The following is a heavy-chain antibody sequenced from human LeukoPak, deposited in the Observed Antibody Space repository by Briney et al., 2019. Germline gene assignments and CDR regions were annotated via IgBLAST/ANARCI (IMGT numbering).Heavy chain of an antibody. Sequence: GGSLRLSCAASGFTFSNYWTSWVCPAPGKGLDWVAIISIDGSEKAYVDSVKGRFSISRDNARNSLYLQMNSLSAEDTAVYYCARATRLPDYWGQGALVTVSS. CDR2: ISIDGSEK. CDR1: GFTFSNYW. CDR3: ARATRLPDY. J-gene: IGHJ4*02. D-gene: IGHD6-25*01. V-gene: IGHV3-7*01.